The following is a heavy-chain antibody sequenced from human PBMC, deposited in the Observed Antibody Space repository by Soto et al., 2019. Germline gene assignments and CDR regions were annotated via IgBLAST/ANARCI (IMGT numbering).Heavy chain of an antibody. J-gene: IGHJ5*02. V-gene: IGHV4-59*01. CDR3: ARGRYYDFWSGYYRSWFDP. Sequence: PSETLSLTCTVSGGSISSYYWSWIRQPPGKGLEWIGYIYYSGSTNYNPSLKSRVTISVDTSKNQFSLKLSSVTAADTAVYYCARGRYYDFWSGYYRSWFDPWGQGTLVTVSS. D-gene: IGHD3-3*01. CDR1: GGSISSYY. CDR2: IYYSGST.